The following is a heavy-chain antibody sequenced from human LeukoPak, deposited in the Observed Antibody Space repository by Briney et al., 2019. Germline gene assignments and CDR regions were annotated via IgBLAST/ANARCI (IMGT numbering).Heavy chain of an antibody. J-gene: IGHJ3*02. Sequence: PPGGSLRLSCAASGFTFSSYAMHWVRQAPGKGLEWVAVISYDGSNKYYADSVKGRFTISRDNSKNTLYLQMNSLRAEDTAVYYCARATMRDDAFDIWGQGTMVTVSS. CDR2: ISYDGSNK. CDR1: GFTFSSYA. V-gene: IGHV3-30-3*01. CDR3: ARATMRDDAFDI.